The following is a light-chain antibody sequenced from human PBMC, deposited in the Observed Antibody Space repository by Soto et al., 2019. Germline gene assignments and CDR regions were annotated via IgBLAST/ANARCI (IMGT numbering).Light chain of an antibody. J-gene: IGLJ1*01. CDR3: SSYTTSNTRQVV. V-gene: IGLV2-14*01. Sequence: QSALTQPASVSGSPGQSITISCTGTSSDVGGYNYVSWYQQHPGKAPKFIIYDVSNRPSGVTNRFSGSKSGNTASLTISWLQAEDEADYYCSSYTTSNTRQVVFGTRTKLTVL. CDR2: DVS. CDR1: SSDVGGYNY.